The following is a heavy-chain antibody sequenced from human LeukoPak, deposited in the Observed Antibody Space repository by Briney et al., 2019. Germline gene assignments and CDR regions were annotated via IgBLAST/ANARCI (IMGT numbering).Heavy chain of an antibody. J-gene: IGHJ3*02. CDR1: GDTFSIYV. D-gene: IGHD3-9*01. CDR3: AKACNYYDILTGYYSHDAFDI. V-gene: IGHV3-23*01. CDR2: ISGSGGST. Sequence: GGSLRLSCAASGDTFSIYVMSWVRQAPGKGLEWVSGISGSGGSTYYADSVKGRFTISRDNSKNTLYLQMNSLRAEDTAVYYCAKACNYYDILTGYYSHDAFDIWGQGTMVTVSS.